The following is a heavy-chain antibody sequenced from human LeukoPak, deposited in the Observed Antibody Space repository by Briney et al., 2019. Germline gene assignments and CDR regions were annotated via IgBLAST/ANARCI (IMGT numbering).Heavy chain of an antibody. J-gene: IGHJ3*02. D-gene: IGHD4-11*01. Sequence: SETLSLTCTVSGGSISSYYWSWIRQPPGKGLEWIGYIYYSGSTNYNPSLKSRVTISVDTSKNQFSLKLSSVPAADTAVYYCARAKITVTTFTAFDIWGQGTMVTVSS. V-gene: IGHV4-59*01. CDR3: ARAKITVTTFTAFDI. CDR1: GGSISSYY. CDR2: IYYSGST.